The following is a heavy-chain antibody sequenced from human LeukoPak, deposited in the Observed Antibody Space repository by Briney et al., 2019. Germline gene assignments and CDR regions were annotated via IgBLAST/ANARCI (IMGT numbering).Heavy chain of an antibody. CDR3: ARETLTAAAGKIYYYYGMDV. D-gene: IGHD6-13*01. V-gene: IGHV4-61*08. J-gene: IGHJ6*02. CDR1: GGSISSGGYY. Sequence: SETLSLTCTVSGGSISSGGYYWSWIRQPPGKGLEWIGYIYYSGSTNYNPSLKSRVTISVDTSKNQFSLKLSSVTAADTAVYYCARETLTAAAGKIYYYYGMDVWGQGTTVTVSS. CDR2: IYYSGST.